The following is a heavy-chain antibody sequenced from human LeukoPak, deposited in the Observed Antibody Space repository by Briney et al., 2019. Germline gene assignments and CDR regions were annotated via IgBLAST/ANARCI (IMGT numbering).Heavy chain of an antibody. V-gene: IGHV3-66*01. CDR2: INSAGDT. CDR1: GFAISRNF. CDR3: ARGGYSYGSGRSYYYYGMDV. D-gene: IGHD5-18*01. Sequence: GGSLRLSCAASGFAISRNFMTWVRQAPGKGLERVSIINSAGDTYYAESVKGRFTISRDHSTNTLYLQMNSLRVEDTAVYYCARGGYSYGSGRSYYYYGMDVLGQGTTVTVSS. J-gene: IGHJ6*02.